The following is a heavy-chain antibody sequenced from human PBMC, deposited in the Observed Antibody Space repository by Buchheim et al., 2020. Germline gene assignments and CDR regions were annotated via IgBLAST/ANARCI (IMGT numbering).Heavy chain of an antibody. CDR2: ISYDGSNK. J-gene: IGHJ4*02. Sequence: QVQLVESGGGVVQPGRSLRLSCAASGFTFSSYGMHWVRQAPGKGLEWVALISYDGSNKYSADSVKGRFTISRENSKNTLYLQMNSLRAEDTAVYYCASPAGYAYGDSSLDYWGQGTL. CDR3: ASPAGYAYGDSSLDY. D-gene: IGHD4-17*01. V-gene: IGHV3-30*03. CDR1: GFTFSSYG.